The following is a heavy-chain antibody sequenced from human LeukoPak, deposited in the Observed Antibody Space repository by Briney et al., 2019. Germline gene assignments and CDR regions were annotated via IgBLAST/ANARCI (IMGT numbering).Heavy chain of an antibody. V-gene: IGHV4-39*07. J-gene: IGHJ4*02. CDR2: IYYSGST. Sequence: SETLSLTCTVSGASISSGSYYWGWIRQPPGKGLEWIGTIYYSGSTYYNPSLKSRLTISVDTSRNQFSLRLSSVTAADTAVYYCIRENPQQGSEDYWGQGTLVPSPQ. CDR1: GASISSGSYY. D-gene: IGHD3-10*01. CDR3: IRENPQQGSEDY.